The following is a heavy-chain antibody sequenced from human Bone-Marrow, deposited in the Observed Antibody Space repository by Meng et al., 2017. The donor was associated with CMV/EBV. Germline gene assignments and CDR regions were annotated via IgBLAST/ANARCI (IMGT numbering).Heavy chain of an antibody. D-gene: IGHD2-2*01. Sequence: GGSLRLSCAASRFTVSSNYMSWVRQAPGKGLEWVSVIYSGGSTYYADSVKGRFTISRDNSKNTLYLQMNSLRAEDTAVYYWARWGRDVVVPAVPDGAFDIWGQGTRVT. CDR2: IYSGGST. CDR1: RFTVSSNY. CDR3: ARWGRDVVVPAVPDGAFDI. J-gene: IGHJ3*02. V-gene: IGHV3-53*01.